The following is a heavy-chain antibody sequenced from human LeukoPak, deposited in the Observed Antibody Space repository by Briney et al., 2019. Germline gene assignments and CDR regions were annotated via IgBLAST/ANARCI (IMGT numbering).Heavy chain of an antibody. D-gene: IGHD2-15*01. V-gene: IGHV6-1*01. CDR3: ARISWQDTPY. CDR1: GDSVSSNTAA. Sequence: SQTLSLTCALSGDSVSSNTAAWNWIRQSPWRGLEWLGRTYYRSKWNNDYAASVKSRITINPDTSKNQFSLQLNSVTPEDSAVYYCARISWQDTPYWGPGTLVTVSS. J-gene: IGHJ4*02. CDR2: TYYRSKWNN.